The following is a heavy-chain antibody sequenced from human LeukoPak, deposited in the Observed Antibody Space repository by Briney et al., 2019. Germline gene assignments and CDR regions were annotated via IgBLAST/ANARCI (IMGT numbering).Heavy chain of an antibody. D-gene: IGHD3-3*01. CDR3: ARGQIFETMDV. V-gene: IGHV1-46*01. Sequence: VASVKVSCKASGYTFTNYYMHWVRQAPGQGLEWMGVIHPSGGATRYAQKFQGRVTMTRDTSTSTVYIQLSSLRSEDTAVYYCARGQIFETMDVWGQGTTVTVS. CDR1: GYTFTNYY. CDR2: IHPSGGAT. J-gene: IGHJ6*02.